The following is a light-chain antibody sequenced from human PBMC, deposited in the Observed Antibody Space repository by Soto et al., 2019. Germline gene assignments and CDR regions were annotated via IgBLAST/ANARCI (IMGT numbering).Light chain of an antibody. Sequence: IQLTQSPSSLSASVGDRVAISCRASQGIANFLAWYQQKPGKAPKLLIYGASTLQSGVPSRFSGSGSGTDCTLTISSLQPEDFATYYCQQLNSFPISFGPGTKVDIK. CDR3: QQLNSFPIS. CDR2: GAS. V-gene: IGKV1-9*01. CDR1: QGIANF. J-gene: IGKJ3*01.